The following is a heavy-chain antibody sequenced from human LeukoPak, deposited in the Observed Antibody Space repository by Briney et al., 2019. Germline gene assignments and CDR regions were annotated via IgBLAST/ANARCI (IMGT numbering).Heavy chain of an antibody. J-gene: IGHJ4*02. CDR2: ISSTSIYK. Sequence: PGGSLRLSCAASGFTFSKYSLNWVRQAPGKGLEWVSSISSTSIYKYYADSVKGRFTISRDNAKNSLYLHMNSLRAEDTAVYYCAKVEGQYYDILTGYGLFDYWGQGTLVTVSS. CDR3: AKVEGQYYDILTGYGLFDY. V-gene: IGHV3-21*01. D-gene: IGHD3-9*01. CDR1: GFTFSKYS.